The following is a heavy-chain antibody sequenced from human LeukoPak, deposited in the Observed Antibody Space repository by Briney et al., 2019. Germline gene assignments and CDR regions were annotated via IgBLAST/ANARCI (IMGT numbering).Heavy chain of an antibody. D-gene: IGHD6-19*01. CDR3: ARGAGDYYYYYYMDV. CDR2: MNPNSGNT. V-gene: IGHV1-8*01. Sequence: ASVKVSCKASGYTFTSYDINWVRQATGQGLEWMGWMNPNSGNTGYAQKFQGRVTMTRNTSISTAYMELSSLRSEDTAVYYCARGAGDYYYYYYMDVWGKGTTVTVSS. J-gene: IGHJ6*03. CDR1: GYTFTSYD.